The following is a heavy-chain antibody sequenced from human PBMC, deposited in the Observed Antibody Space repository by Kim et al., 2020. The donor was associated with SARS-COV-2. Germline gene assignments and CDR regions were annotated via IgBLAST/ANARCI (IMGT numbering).Heavy chain of an antibody. J-gene: IGHJ3*02. CDR2: IIPIFGTA. CDR3: ASLWTVGMATIRSHDAFDI. V-gene: IGHV1-69*13. D-gene: IGHD5-12*01. Sequence: SVKVSCKASGGTFSSYAISWVRQAPGQGLEWMGGIIPIFGTANYAQKFQGRVTITADESTSTAYMELSSLRSEDTAVYYCASLWTVGMATIRSHDAFDIWGQGTMVTVSS. CDR1: GGTFSSYA.